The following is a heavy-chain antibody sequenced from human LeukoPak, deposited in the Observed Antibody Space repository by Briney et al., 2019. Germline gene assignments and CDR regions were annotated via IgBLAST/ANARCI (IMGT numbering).Heavy chain of an antibody. D-gene: IGHD3-22*01. CDR3: ARSKDSSGYLNWYFDL. V-gene: IGHV4-30-2*01. CDR2: IYHSGST. CDR1: GGSISSGGYS. Sequence: PSETLSLTCAVSGGSISSGGYSWSWIRQPPGKGLEWIGYIYHSGSTYYNPSLKSRVTISVDRSKNQFSLKLSSVTAADTAVYYCARSKDSSGYLNWYFDLWGRGTLVTVSS. J-gene: IGHJ2*01.